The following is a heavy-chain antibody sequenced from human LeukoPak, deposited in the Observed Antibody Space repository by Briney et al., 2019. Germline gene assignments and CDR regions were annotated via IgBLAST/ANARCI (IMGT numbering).Heavy chain of an antibody. CDR3: AKDLLYSSGWSAPDY. V-gene: IGHV3-43*02. D-gene: IGHD6-19*01. CDR1: GFTFDDYA. J-gene: IGHJ4*02. CDR2: ISGDGGST. Sequence: GGSLRLSCAASGFTFDDYAMHWVRQAPGKGLEWVSLISGDGGSTYYADSVKGRFTISRDNSKNSLYLQMNSLRTEDTALYYYAKDLLYSSGWSAPDYWGQGTLVTVSS.